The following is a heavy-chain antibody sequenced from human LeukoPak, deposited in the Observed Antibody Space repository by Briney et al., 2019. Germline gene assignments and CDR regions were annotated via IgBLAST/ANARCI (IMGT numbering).Heavy chain of an antibody. J-gene: IGHJ4*02. CDR3: ARDWPRDGYHEIFEY. CDR1: GFTFSSYS. V-gene: IGHV3-48*02. CDR2: ISSSSRTT. Sequence: SGGSLRLSCAASGFTFSSYSMNWVRQAPGKGLEWVSYISSSSRTTYYADSVKGRFTISRDNAKKSLFLQMNSLRDEDTAVYFCARDWPRDGYHEIFEYWGQGTLVTVSS. D-gene: IGHD5-24*01.